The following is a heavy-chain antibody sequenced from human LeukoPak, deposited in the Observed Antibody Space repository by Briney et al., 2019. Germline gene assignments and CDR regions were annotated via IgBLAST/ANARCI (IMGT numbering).Heavy chain of an antibody. Sequence: ASVRVSCKASGGTFSSYAISWVRQAPGQGLEWMGGIIPIFGTANYAQKFQGRVTITTDESTSTAYMELSSLRSEDTAVYYCAINIAAAGADYWGQGTLVTVSS. CDR3: AINIAAAGADY. D-gene: IGHD6-13*01. CDR2: IIPIFGTA. J-gene: IGHJ4*02. CDR1: GGTFSSYA. V-gene: IGHV1-69*05.